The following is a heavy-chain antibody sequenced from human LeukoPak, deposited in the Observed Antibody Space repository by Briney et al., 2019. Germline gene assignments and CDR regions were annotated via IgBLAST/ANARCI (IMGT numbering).Heavy chain of an antibody. J-gene: IGHJ6*02. Sequence: SVKVSCKASGGTFISYAISWVRQAPGQGLEWMGGIIPIFGTANYAQKFQGRVTITADESTSTAYMELSSLRSEDTAVYYCARDPDSSGWHEDYYYGMDVWGQGTTVTVSS. CDR2: IIPIFGTA. V-gene: IGHV1-69*13. D-gene: IGHD6-19*01. CDR3: ARDPDSSGWHEDYYYGMDV. CDR1: GGTFISYA.